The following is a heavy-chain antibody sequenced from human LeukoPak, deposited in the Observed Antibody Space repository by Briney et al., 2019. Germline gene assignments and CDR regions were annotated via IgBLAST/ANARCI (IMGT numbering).Heavy chain of an antibody. CDR2: ISGSGGST. J-gene: IGHJ4*02. CDR3: AKGIYDFWSGYYRRAENHFDY. CDR1: GFTFSSSA. Sequence: GSLRLSCAASGFTFSSSAMSWVRQAPGKGLEWVSAISGSGGSTYYADSVKGRFTISRDNSKNTLYLQMNSLRAEDTAVYYCAKGIYDFWSGYYRRAENHFDYWGQGTLVTVSS. V-gene: IGHV3-23*01. D-gene: IGHD3-3*01.